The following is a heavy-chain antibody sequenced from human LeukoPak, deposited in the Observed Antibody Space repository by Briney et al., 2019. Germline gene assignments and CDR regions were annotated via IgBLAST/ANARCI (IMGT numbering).Heavy chain of an antibody. Sequence: ASVKVSCKVSGYTLTELSMHWVRQAPGKGLEWMGGFDPEDGETIYAQKFQGRVTMTEDTSTDTAYMELSSLRSEDTAVYYCATAYNWNYRSSEFDYWGQGTLVTVSS. CDR1: GYTLTELS. J-gene: IGHJ4*02. V-gene: IGHV1-24*01. CDR3: ATAYNWNYRSSEFDY. D-gene: IGHD1-7*01. CDR2: FDPEDGET.